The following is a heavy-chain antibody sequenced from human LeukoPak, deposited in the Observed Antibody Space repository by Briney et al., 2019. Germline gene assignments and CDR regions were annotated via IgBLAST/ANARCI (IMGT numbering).Heavy chain of an antibody. CDR2: MNPKSGNT. D-gene: IGHD6-19*01. Sequence: EASVKVSCKASGYTFTTFDINWARQASGQGLEWVGWMNPKSGNTGYAQKFQGRVSMTRDTSISTAYTELSSLTSEDTAVYYCARDSGRENDEGFWFDPWGQGTLVTVSS. J-gene: IGHJ5*02. V-gene: IGHV1-8*01. CDR1: GYTFTTFD. CDR3: ARDSGRENDEGFWFDP.